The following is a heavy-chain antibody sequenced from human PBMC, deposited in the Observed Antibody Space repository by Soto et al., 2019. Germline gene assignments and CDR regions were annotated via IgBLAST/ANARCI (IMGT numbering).Heavy chain of an antibody. V-gene: IGHV3-48*01. CDR3: ARDFLTGDYREAFDI. J-gene: IGHJ3*02. D-gene: IGHD7-27*01. CDR2: IDTSGRAT. CDR1: EFTFSSYS. Sequence: EEQLVESGGGLVQPGGSLRLSCAASEFTFSSYSVSWVRQAPGKGLEWIAYIDTSGRATGYAESVKGRFAVSRDNARDISYLQVNSLRGEDTAVYYCARDFLTGDYREAFDIWGQGTMVTVSS.